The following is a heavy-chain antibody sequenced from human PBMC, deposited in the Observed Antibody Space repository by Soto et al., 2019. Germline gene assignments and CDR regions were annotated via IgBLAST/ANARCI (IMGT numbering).Heavy chain of an antibody. Sequence: SETLSLTCTVSGGSISSGDYYWSWIRQPPGKGLEWIGYIYYSGSTYYNPSLKSRVTISVDTSKNQFSPKQSSVTAADTAVYYCARGKLGYCSSTSCYRETYYYYGMDVWGQGTTVTVSS. J-gene: IGHJ6*02. D-gene: IGHD2-2*02. V-gene: IGHV4-30-4*01. CDR1: GGSISSGDYY. CDR2: IYYSGST. CDR3: ARGKLGYCSSTSCYRETYYYYGMDV.